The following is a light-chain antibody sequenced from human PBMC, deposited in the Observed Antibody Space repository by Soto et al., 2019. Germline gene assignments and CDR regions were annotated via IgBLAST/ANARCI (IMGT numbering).Light chain of an antibody. CDR3: QQYGTPRSVT. CDR1: HSVDSNY. CDR2: AAS. J-gene: IGKJ5*01. Sequence: EIVLTQSPGTLSLSPGEESALSCRASHSVDSNYLAWYQQRPGQAPRLLIYAASSRADGIPHRFSGSGFGTDFTLTISKVEPEDFAVYYCQQYGTPRSVTFGQGTRLEIK. V-gene: IGKV3-20*01.